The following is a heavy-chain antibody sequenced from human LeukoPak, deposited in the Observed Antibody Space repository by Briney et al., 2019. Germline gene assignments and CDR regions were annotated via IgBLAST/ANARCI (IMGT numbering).Heavy chain of an antibody. CDR3: ARPRGSYYGDAFDI. V-gene: IGHV4-38-2*01. CDR2: IYQSGST. CDR1: GYSISRGYY. D-gene: IGHD1-26*01. J-gene: IGHJ3*02. Sequence: SETVSLTCAVSGYSISRGYYWGWIRQPPGKGLEWIGSIYQSGSTYYNPSLKSRVTISVDTSKIQFSLKLSSVTAADTAVYYCARPRGSYYGDAFDIWGQGTMVTVSS.